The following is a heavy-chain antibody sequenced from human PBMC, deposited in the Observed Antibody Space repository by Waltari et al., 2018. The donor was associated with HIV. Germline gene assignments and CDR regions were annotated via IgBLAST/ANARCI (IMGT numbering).Heavy chain of an antibody. CDR2: ISYDGSNK. J-gene: IGHJ6*02. Sequence: QVQLVESGGGVVQPGRSLRLSCAASGFIFGRYGMHWVRQAPGKGLGWVAVISYDGSNKYYAGSVKGRFTISRDNSKNMLHLQMNSLRAEDTAVYYCAKEETRIFSSTWYYYYYGMDVWGQGTTVTVSS. CDR1: GFIFGRYG. CDR3: AKEETRIFSSTWYYYYYGMDV. V-gene: IGHV3-30*18. D-gene: IGHD3-16*01.